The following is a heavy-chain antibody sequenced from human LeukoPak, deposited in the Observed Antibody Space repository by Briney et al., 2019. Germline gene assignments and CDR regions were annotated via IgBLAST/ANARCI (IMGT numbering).Heavy chain of an antibody. V-gene: IGHV1-18*01. CDR2: ISAYNGNT. D-gene: IGHD6-19*01. CDR3: ARGSSGWYGGGAFDI. CDR1: GYTFTSYG. Sequence: GASVKVSCKASGYTFTSYGISWVRQAPGQGLEWIGWISAYNGNTNYAQKLQGRVTMTTDTSTSTAYMELRSLRSDDTAVYYCARGSSGWYGGGAFDIWGQGTMVTVSS. J-gene: IGHJ3*02.